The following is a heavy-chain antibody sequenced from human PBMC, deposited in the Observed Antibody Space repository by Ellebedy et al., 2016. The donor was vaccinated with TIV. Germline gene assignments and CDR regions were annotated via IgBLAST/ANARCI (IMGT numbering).Heavy chain of an antibody. J-gene: IGHJ4*02. CDR3: ARGGSFRGNYNL. CDR1: GGSISSGGYS. V-gene: IGHV4-30-2*02. CDR2: IYHSGST. D-gene: IGHD1-26*01. Sequence: SETLSLTXAVSGGSISSGGYSWSWIRQPPGKGLEWIGYIYHSGSTYYNPSLKSRVTISVDTSKNQFSLKLSSVTAADTAVYHCARGGSFRGNYNLWGQGTLVTVSS.